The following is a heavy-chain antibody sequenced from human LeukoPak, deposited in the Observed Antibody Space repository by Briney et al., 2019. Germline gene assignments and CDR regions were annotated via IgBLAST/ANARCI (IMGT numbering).Heavy chain of an antibody. CDR3: ARGAPKRDDYGGFFDY. D-gene: IGHD4-23*01. CDR2: ISSRSRYI. Sequence: GGSLRLCGAASGFTFSNYAMNWGRQAPGKVLEWVSSISSRSRYIYYADSVKGRFTISRHNSKKTLYLQMNSLRAEDTAVYYCARGAPKRDDYGGFFDYWGQGTLVTVSS. CDR1: GFTFSNYA. J-gene: IGHJ4*02. V-gene: IGHV3-21*03.